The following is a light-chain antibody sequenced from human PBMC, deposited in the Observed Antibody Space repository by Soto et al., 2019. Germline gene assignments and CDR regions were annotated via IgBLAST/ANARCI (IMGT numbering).Light chain of an antibody. J-gene: IGKJ5*01. CDR1: QGISSY. CDR2: AAS. Sequence: DIQMTQSPSSVSASVGDRVTITCRASQGISSYFAWYQQKPGKAPTLLIYAASTLQSGVPSRFSGSGSGTEFTLTISSLQPEDFATYYCQQFNSYPITFGQGTRLEIK. V-gene: IGKV1-9*01. CDR3: QQFNSYPIT.